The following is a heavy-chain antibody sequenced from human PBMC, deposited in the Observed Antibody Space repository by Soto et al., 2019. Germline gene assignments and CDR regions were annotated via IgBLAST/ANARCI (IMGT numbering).Heavy chain of an antibody. CDR2: IYPGDSDT. J-gene: IGHJ3*02. CDR1: GYSFTSYW. V-gene: IGHV5-51*01. Sequence: PGESLKISCKGSGYSFTSYWIGWVRQMPGKCLEWMGIIYPGDSDTXXSPSFQGXXTMSAYKSISTXYLQWXGLKASDTAMYYCATDDYGDYYGIWGQGTMVTVS. CDR3: ATDDYGDYYGI. D-gene: IGHD4-17*01.